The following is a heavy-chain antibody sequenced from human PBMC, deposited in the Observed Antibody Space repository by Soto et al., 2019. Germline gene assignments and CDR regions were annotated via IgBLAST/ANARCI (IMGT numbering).Heavy chain of an antibody. CDR2: IIPILGIA. CDR1: GGTFSSYT. V-gene: IGHV1-69*08. J-gene: IGHJ4*02. CDR3: AREGDIVATLLY. D-gene: IGHD5-12*01. Sequence: QVQLVQSGAEVKKPGSSVKVSCKASGGTFSSYTISWVRQAPGQGLEWMGRIIPILGIANYAQKFQGRVTITADKPTSTAYMELSSLRSEDTAVYYCAREGDIVATLLYWGQGTLVTVSS.